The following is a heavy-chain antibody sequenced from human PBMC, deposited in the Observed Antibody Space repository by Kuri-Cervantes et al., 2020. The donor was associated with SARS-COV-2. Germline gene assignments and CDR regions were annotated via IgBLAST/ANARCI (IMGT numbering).Heavy chain of an antibody. D-gene: IGHD3-16*01. CDR3: ARDRGGHMDV. CDR1: GGSISSHY. J-gene: IGHJ6*03. CDR2: IYYSGST. V-gene: IGHV4-59*11. Sequence: SETLSLTCTVSGGSISSHYWSWIRQPPGKGLEWIGYIYYSGSTNYNPSLKSRVTISVDRSKNQFSLKLSSVTAADTAVYYCARDRGGHMDVWGKGTTVTVSS.